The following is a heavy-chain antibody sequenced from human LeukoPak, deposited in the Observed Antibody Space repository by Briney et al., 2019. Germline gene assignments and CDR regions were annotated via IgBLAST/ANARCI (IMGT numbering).Heavy chain of an antibody. CDR2: IKQDGSEK. CDR1: GFTFSSYW. Sequence: PGGSLRLSCAASGFTFSSYWMSWVRQAPGKGLGWVANIKQDGSEKYYVDSVKGRFTISRDNAKNSLYLQMNSLRAEDTAIYFCAKRAVVDRYYFDYWGQGTLVTVSS. V-gene: IGHV3-7*03. D-gene: IGHD3-22*01. J-gene: IGHJ4*02. CDR3: AKRAVVDRYYFDY.